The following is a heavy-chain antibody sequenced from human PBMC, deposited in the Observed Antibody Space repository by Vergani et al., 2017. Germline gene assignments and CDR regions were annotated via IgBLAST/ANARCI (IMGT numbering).Heavy chain of an antibody. CDR2: IKQVGSEK. D-gene: IGHD6-13*01. CDR1: GFTFSSYW. Sequence: EVQLVEPGGGLVQPGGSLRLSCAAFGFTFSSYWMSWVRQAPGKGLEWVANIKQVGSEKYYVDSVKGRFTISRDNAKNSLYLQMNSLRAEDTAVYYCARDAVWKQQLVPIDYWGQGTLVTVSS. V-gene: IGHV3-7*01. J-gene: IGHJ4*02. CDR3: ARDAVWKQQLVPIDY.